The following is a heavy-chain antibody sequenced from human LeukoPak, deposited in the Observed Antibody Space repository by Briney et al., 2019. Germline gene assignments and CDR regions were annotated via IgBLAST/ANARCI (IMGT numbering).Heavy chain of an antibody. Sequence: GASVKVSCMASGYTFTGYYMHWVRQAPGQGLEWMGWINPNSGGTNYAQKFQGRVTMTRDTSISTAYMELGRLRSDDTAVYYCARREVAAGGYYGMDVWGQGTTVTVSS. CDR1: GYTFTGYY. CDR2: INPNSGGT. CDR3: ARREVAAGGYYGMDV. V-gene: IGHV1-2*02. D-gene: IGHD2-15*01. J-gene: IGHJ6*02.